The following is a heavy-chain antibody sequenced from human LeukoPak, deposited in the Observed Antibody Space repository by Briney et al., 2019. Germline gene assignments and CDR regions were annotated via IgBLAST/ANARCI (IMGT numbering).Heavy chain of an antibody. V-gene: IGHV5-10-1*01. CDR3: ARRPAGVLADTDFLES. J-gene: IGHJ4*02. CDR2: IDPSDSYS. D-gene: IGHD3-16*01. Sequence: GESLRISCADSGQNLRTHYINWLRQMPGKGLEGMGRIDPSDSYSDYSPSFQGHVTMTADKSTNTAYLQWNSLKTSDTAIYYCARRPAGVLADTDFLESWGQGTLVIVSS. CDR1: GQNLRTHY.